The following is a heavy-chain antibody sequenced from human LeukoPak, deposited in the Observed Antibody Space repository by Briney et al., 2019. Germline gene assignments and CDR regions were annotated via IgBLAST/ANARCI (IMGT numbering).Heavy chain of an antibody. D-gene: IGHD3-10*01. CDR3: ARVGDHYHWYLDV. CDR2: LYSGGST. J-gene: IGHJ2*01. Sequence: GGSLRLSCEGSGFSVSTNYMNWVRQAPGKGLEWVSILYSGGSTYYADSVKGRFTVSRDSSKNTLYLHMNSLRAEDTAVYYCARVGDHYHWYLDVWGRGTLVTASA. CDR1: GFSVSTNY. V-gene: IGHV3-53*01.